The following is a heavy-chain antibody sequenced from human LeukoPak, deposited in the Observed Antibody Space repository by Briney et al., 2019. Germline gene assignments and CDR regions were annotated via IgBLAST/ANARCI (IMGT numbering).Heavy chain of an antibody. D-gene: IGHD6-6*01. Sequence: SQTLSLTCTVSGGSISSGGYYWSWIRQPPGKGLEWLGYIYHSGSTYYNPSLKSRVTISVDRSKNQFSLKLSSVTAADTAVYYCARETDSSSSIAYFDYWGQGTLVTVSS. CDR2: IYHSGST. CDR1: GGSISSGGYY. J-gene: IGHJ4*02. V-gene: IGHV4-30-2*01. CDR3: ARETDSSSSIAYFDY.